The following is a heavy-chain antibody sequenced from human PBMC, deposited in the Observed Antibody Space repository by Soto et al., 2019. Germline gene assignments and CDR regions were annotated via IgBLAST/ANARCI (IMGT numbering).Heavy chain of an antibody. CDR1: GYTFTSYG. CDR2: ISAYNGNT. J-gene: IGHJ4*02. Sequence: ASVKVSCKASGYTFTSYGISWVRQAPGQGLEWMGWISAYNGNTNYAQKLQGRVTMTTDTSTSTAYMELRSLRSDDTAVYYCGRDVGVLWFGELSGPYYFDYWGQGTLVTVSS. D-gene: IGHD3-10*01. V-gene: IGHV1-18*01. CDR3: GRDVGVLWFGELSGPYYFDY.